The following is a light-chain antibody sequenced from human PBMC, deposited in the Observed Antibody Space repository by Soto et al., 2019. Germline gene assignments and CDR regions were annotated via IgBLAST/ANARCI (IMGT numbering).Light chain of an antibody. CDR1: QSISSY. CDR3: QQSYSTLIT. CDR2: AAS. V-gene: IGKV1-39*01. Sequence: DIQMTQSPSSLSASVGGRVTITCRASQSISSYLNWYQQKPGKAPKLLIYAASSLQSGVPSRFSGSGSGTDFTLTISSLQPEDFATYYCQQSYSTLITFGQGTRLGIK. J-gene: IGKJ5*01.